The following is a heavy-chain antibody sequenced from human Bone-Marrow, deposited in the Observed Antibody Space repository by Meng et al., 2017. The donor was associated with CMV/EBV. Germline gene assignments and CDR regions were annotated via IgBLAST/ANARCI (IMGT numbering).Heavy chain of an antibody. D-gene: IGHD6-13*01. Sequence: SETLSLTCAVYGGSFSGYNWSWIRQPPGKGLEWIGEINHSGSTNYNPSLKSRVTTSVDTSKNQFSLKLSSVTAADTAVYYCARDIDPYSSSWAFDYWGQGPLVTGYS. CDR1: GGSFSGYN. V-gene: IGHV4-34*01. CDR3: ARDIDPYSSSWAFDY. CDR2: INHSGST. J-gene: IGHJ4*02.